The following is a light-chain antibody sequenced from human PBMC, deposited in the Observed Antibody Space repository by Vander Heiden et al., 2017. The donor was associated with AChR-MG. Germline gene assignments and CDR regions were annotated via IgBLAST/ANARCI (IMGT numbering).Light chain of an antibody. CDR2: DVS. CDR1: SSDVGGYKY. CDR3: CSYAGSYTWV. Sequence: QSALTQPRSVSGSPGQSVTIACTGTSSDVGGYKYTSWYQQHPGKAPKLMIYDVSKRPSGVPDRFSGSKSGNTASLTISGLQAEDEADYYCCSYAGSYTWVFGGGTKLTVL. J-gene: IGLJ3*02. V-gene: IGLV2-11*01.